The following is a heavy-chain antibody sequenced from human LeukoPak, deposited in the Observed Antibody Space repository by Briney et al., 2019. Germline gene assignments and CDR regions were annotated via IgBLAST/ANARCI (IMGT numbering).Heavy chain of an antibody. J-gene: IGHJ4*02. Sequence: GGSLRLSCAASGFTFSSYAMSWLRQAPGKGLEWVSAISGSGGSTYYADSVKGRFTISRDNSKNTLYLQMNSLRGEDKAVYYCAKDYYGSGSYYSFDYWGQGTLVTVSS. D-gene: IGHD3-10*01. CDR1: GFTFSSYA. CDR2: ISGSGGST. V-gene: IGHV3-23*01. CDR3: AKDYYGSGSYYSFDY.